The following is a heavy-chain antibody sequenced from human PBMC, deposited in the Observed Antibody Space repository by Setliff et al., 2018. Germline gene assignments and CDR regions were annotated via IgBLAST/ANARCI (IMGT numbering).Heavy chain of an antibody. CDR2: IIPVFGTA. Sequence: SVKVSCKASGGTFSSYAISWVRQAPGQGLEWMGGIIPVFGTAKYAQRFQGRVTITADASTKAAYMELSSLRSEDTAVYYCTRGSGDYYDSSGRPAPWDYWGQGTLVTVSS. D-gene: IGHD3-22*01. CDR1: GGTFSSYA. V-gene: IGHV1-69*13. CDR3: TRGSGDYYDSSGRPAPWDY. J-gene: IGHJ4*02.